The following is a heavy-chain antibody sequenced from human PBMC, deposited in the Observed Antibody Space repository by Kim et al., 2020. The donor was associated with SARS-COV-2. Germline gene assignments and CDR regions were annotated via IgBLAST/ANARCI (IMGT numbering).Heavy chain of an antibody. D-gene: IGHD2-2*01. J-gene: IGHJ4*02. Sequence: QKVRGRVTMTRDTSTSTVYMELSSLRSEDTAVYYCARDLVVVPAASGFDYWGQGTLVTVSS. CDR3: ARDLVVVPAASGFDY. V-gene: IGHV1-46*01.